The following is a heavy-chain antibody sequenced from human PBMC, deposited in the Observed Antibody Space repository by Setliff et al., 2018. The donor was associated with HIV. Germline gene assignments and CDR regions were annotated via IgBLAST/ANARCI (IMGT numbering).Heavy chain of an antibody. CDR2: ISTYSGKT. CDR3: ARGSAPNIVVAASLDI. CDR1: SYNFITFG. V-gene: IGHV1-18*01. D-gene: IGHD6-19*01. J-gene: IGHJ4*01. Sequence: ASVKVSCKASSYNFITFGINWVRQAPGQGLEWMGRISTYSGKTDYAEKFQGRLTMTMDTSTRTVFMELRSLTLDDTSVYYCARGSAPNIVVAASLDIWGQGTLVTVSS.